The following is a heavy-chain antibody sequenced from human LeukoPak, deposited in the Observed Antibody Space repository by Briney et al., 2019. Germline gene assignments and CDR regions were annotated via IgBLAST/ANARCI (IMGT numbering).Heavy chain of an antibody. V-gene: IGHV3-30*04. CDR3: ARDSSSWYINWFDP. CDR2: ISYDGSNK. CDR1: GFTFSSYA. Sequence: GGSLRLSCAASGFTFSSYAMHWVRQAPGKGLEWVAVISYDGSNKYYADSVKGRFTISRDNSKNTLYLQMNSLRAEDTAVYYCARDSSSWYINWFDPWGQGTLVTVSS. D-gene: IGHD6-13*01. J-gene: IGHJ5*02.